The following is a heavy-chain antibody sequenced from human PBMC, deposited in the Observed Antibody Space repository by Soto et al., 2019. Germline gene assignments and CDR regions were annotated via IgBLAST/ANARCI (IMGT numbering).Heavy chain of an antibody. CDR1: GYTFINYY. CDR3: ASDLAAGDY. V-gene: IGHV1-46*01. Sequence: QVQLVQSGAEVKKPGASVKVSCKASGYTFINYYIHWVRQAPGQGLEWLAIINPMSGSTNYAQKFQGRVTLTMDTSTSAVYMELSSLRFEDTAVYYCASDLAAGDYWGQGTLVTVSS. J-gene: IGHJ4*02. D-gene: IGHD6-13*01. CDR2: INPMSGST.